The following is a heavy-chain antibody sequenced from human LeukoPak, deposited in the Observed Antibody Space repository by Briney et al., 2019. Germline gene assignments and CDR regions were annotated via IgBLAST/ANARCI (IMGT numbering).Heavy chain of an antibody. CDR1: GFTFSSYA. J-gene: IGHJ3*02. CDR2: ISSTGNTT. Sequence: GGSLRLSCVASGFTFSSYAMSWVRQAPGKGLEWVSVISSTGNTTYYAGSLKGRFTISRDNSKNTLYLQVNSLTAEDTAVYYCAREVVRGFDIWGQGTKVTIS. CDR3: AREVVRGFDI. V-gene: IGHV3-23*01. D-gene: IGHD2-15*01.